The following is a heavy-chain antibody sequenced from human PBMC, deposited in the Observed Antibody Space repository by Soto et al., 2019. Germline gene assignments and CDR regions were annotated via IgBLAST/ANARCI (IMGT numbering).Heavy chain of an antibody. CDR1: GFTFSSYG. V-gene: IGHV3-30*18. J-gene: IGHJ4*02. CDR3: AKDAEKYYYDSSGYYYPDY. CDR2: ISYDGSNK. Sequence: GGSLRLSCAASGFTFSSYGMHWVRQAPGKGLEWVAVISYDGSNKYYADSVKGRFTISRDNSKNTLYLQMNSLRAEDTAVYYCAKDAEKYYYDSSGYYYPDYWGQGTLVTVSS. D-gene: IGHD3-22*01.